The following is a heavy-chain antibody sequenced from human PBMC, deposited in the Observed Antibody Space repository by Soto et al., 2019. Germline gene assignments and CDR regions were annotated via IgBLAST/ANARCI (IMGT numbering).Heavy chain of an antibody. Sequence: GGSLRLSCAASGFTFSSYSMNWVRQAPGKGLEWVSYISSSSSTIYYADSVKGRFTISRDNAKNSLYLQMNSLRAEDTAVYYCARDFLPSDYCSSTSCYAGYFDYWGQGTLVTVSS. J-gene: IGHJ4*02. CDR3: ARDFLPSDYCSSTSCYAGYFDY. D-gene: IGHD2-2*01. CDR2: ISSSSSTI. V-gene: IGHV3-48*01. CDR1: GFTFSSYS.